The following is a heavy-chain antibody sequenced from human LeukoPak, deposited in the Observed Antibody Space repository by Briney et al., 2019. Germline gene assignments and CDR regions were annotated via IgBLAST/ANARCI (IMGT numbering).Heavy chain of an antibody. CDR1: GFTFSSYW. Sequence: GGSLRLSCAASGFTFSSYWMSWVRQAPGKGLEWVGNIKQDGGEKYYVGSVKGRFTVSRDNAKNSLYLQMNSLRAEDTAVYYCAREWNYYGSGIMDVWGKGTTVTVSS. CDR3: AREWNYYGSGIMDV. V-gene: IGHV3-7*01. CDR2: IKQDGGEK. D-gene: IGHD3-10*01. J-gene: IGHJ6*04.